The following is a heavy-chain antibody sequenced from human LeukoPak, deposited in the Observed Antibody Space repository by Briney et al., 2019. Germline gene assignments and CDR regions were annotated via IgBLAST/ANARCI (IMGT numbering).Heavy chain of an antibody. D-gene: IGHD6-19*01. J-gene: IGHJ4*02. V-gene: IGHV3-74*01. CDR2: INTVGSST. CDR3: ARDYSPITVAGRFDY. Sequence: PGGSLRLSCAASGFTFSSYWMHWVRQAPGKGLVWVSRINTVGSSTTYADSVKGRFTISRDNAKNSLYLQMNSLRAEDTAVYYCARDYSPITVAGRFDYWGQGTLVTVSS. CDR1: GFTFSSYW.